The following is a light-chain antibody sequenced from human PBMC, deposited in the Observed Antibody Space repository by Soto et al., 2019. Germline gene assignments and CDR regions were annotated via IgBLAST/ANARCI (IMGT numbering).Light chain of an antibody. CDR2: STD. V-gene: IGLV8-61*01. CDR3: VLYMGSGIWA. CDR1: SGSVSTGYY. J-gene: IGLJ2*01. Sequence: QTVVTQEPSFSVSPGGTVTLTCGLSSGSVSTGYYPSWYQQTPGQAPRTLIYSTDTRSSGVPDRFSGFILGNKAALIITGAQADDESDYYCVLYMGSGIWAFGGGTKVTVL.